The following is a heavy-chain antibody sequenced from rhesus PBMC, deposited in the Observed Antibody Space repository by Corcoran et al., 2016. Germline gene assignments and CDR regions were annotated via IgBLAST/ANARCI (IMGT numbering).Heavy chain of an antibody. CDR2: IYGSGSSP. J-gene: IGHJ4*01. D-gene: IGHD2-27*01. CDR1: GGSISSNY. Sequence: QLQLQESGPGLVKPSETLSVTCAVSGGSISSNYWSWIRQPSGKGLEWIGRIYGSGSSPNYNPSLTSLVTLSVDTSKNQLSLKLSSVTAADTAVYYCARHEKYRYCSGIYCYAEVDYWGQGVLVTVSS. V-gene: IGHV4-169*01. CDR3: ARHEKYRYCSGIYCYAEVDY.